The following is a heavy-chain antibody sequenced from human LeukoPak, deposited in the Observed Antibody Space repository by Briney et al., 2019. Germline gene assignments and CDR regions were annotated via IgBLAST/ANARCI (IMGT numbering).Heavy chain of an antibody. J-gene: IGHJ3*02. CDR3: VRDGMAGTPNAFDM. CDR1: GFFFSTYT. CDR2: ILHDGSDK. Sequence: GGSLRLSCAASGFFFSTYTMDWVRQAPGKGLEWVALILHDGSDKNYADSVKGRFTICRDNSKITVHLQMNSLRPEDTAVYYCVRDGMAGTPNAFDMWGQGTMVTVSS. V-gene: IGHV3-30*04. D-gene: IGHD6-19*01.